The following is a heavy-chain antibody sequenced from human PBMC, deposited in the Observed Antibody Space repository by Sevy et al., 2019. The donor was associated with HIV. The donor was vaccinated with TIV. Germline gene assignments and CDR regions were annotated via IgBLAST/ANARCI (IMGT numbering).Heavy chain of an antibody. D-gene: IGHD2-21*02. Sequence: GGSLRLSCAASGFTFSSYATTWVRQAPGKGLDWVSSMTGSGSITYYGDSVKGRFTISRDNSKNTLYLQMNNLRVEDTALYYCAKDGLHSGDFEYFQDWGQGTLVTVSS. CDR2: MTGSGSIT. V-gene: IGHV3-23*01. CDR1: GFTFSSYA. CDR3: AKDGLHSGDFEYFQD. J-gene: IGHJ1*01.